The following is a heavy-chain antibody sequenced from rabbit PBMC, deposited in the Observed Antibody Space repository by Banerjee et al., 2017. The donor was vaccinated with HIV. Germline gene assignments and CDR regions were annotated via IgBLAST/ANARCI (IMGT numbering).Heavy chain of an antibody. J-gene: IGHJ6*01. CDR2: IYSGSSGST. V-gene: IGHV1S45*01. CDR1: AFSFSRSYW. CDR3: ARGGL. Sequence: QEQLEESGGDLVKPEGSLTLTCTASAFSFSRSYWICWVRQAPGKGLEWSACIYSGSSGSTYYASWAKGRFTISKASWTTVTLQMTSLTAADTASYFCARGGLWGPGTLVTVS.